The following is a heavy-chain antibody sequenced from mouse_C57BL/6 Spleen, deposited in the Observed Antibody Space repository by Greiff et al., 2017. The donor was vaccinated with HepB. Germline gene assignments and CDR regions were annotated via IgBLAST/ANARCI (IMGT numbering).Heavy chain of an antibody. CDR2: ISSGGSYT. CDR3: ASEGNGPSRGYYFDY. CDR1: GFTFSSYG. J-gene: IGHJ2*01. D-gene: IGHD3-3*01. V-gene: IGHV5-6*01. Sequence: EVQLVESGGDLVKPGGSLKLSCAASGFTFSSYGMSWVRQTPDKRLEWVATISSGGSYTYYPDSVKGRFTISRDNAKNTLYLQMSSLKSEDTAMYYCASEGNGPSRGYYFDYWGQGTTLTVSS.